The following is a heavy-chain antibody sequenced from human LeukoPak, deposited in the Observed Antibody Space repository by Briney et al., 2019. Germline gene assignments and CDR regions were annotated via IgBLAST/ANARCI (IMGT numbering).Heavy chain of an antibody. Sequence: ASVKFSCKASGYTFTNNDINWVRQATGQGIEWMGWVSPDSGDTGYAPNFRGRVTMTTDTSINTAYMELTSLTSEDTAIYYCTRGRAAGDWGQGTLVTVSS. V-gene: IGHV1-8*01. J-gene: IGHJ4*02. CDR2: VSPDSGDT. D-gene: IGHD6-19*01. CDR1: GYTFTNND. CDR3: TRGRAAGD.